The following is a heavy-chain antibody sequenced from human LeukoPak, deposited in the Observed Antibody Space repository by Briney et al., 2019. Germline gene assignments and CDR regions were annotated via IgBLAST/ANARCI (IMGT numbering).Heavy chain of an antibody. D-gene: IGHD5-18*01. Sequence: GESLKISCEGSGYSFTSYWIAWVRQMPGKGLEWMGIIYPGDSDTRYSPSFQGQVTISADKSISTAYLQWRSLKASDTAMYYCATQWYEDTAMVDYWGQGTLVTVSS. CDR1: GYSFTSYW. V-gene: IGHV5-51*01. CDR2: IYPGDSDT. CDR3: ATQWYEDTAMVDY. J-gene: IGHJ4*02.